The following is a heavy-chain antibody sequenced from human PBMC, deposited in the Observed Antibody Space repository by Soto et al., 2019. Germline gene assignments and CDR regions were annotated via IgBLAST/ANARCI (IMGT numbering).Heavy chain of an antibody. D-gene: IGHD1-1*01. CDR3: AKQQGPGTPYYYAMDV. CDR2: IRGSGDRT. CDR1: GFTFSSYA. Sequence: EVQLLASGGGLVQPGGSLRLSCAASGFTFSSYAMSWVRQAPGKGLEWVSVIRGSGDRTYYADSVKGRFTISRDNPKNTLYMQMNALRAEDTAVYYCAKQQGPGTPYYYAMDVWGQGTTVTVSS. V-gene: IGHV3-23*01. J-gene: IGHJ6*02.